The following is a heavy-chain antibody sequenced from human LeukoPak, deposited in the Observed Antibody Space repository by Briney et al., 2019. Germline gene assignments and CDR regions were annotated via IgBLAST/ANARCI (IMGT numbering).Heavy chain of an antibody. CDR1: GFIFYDYA. Sequence: PGRSLRLSCAVSGFIFYDYAMHWVRQVPGKGLEWVSGINWNSDSIGYADSVKGRFTTSRDNAKNSLYLQMNSLRAEDTAFYYCAINGGGDSGYGNFDYWGQGTLVTVSS. V-gene: IGHV3-9*01. J-gene: IGHJ4*02. CDR2: INWNSDSI. D-gene: IGHD5-12*01. CDR3: AINGGGDSGYGNFDY.